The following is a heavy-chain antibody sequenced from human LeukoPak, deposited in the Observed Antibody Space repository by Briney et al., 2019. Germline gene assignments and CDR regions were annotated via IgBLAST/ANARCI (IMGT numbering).Heavy chain of an antibody. J-gene: IGHJ4*02. Sequence: PGRSLRLSCAASGFTFSSYGMHWVRQAPGKGLEWVAVISYDGSNKYYADSVKGRFTISRGNSKNTLYLQMNSLRAEDTAVYYCAKDLKWLQLNYYFDYWGQGILVTVSS. CDR3: AKDLKWLQLNYYFDY. V-gene: IGHV3-30*18. CDR2: ISYDGSNK. CDR1: GFTFSSYG. D-gene: IGHD5-24*01.